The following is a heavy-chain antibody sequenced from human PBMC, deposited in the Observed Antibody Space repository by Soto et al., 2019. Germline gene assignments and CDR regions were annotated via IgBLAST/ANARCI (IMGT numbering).Heavy chain of an antibody. J-gene: IGHJ5*02. CDR2: ISSDGSAT. CDR1: GFIFSDFY. V-gene: IGHV3-11*01. CDR3: VRDRDRRWFDP. D-gene: IGHD3-10*01. Sequence: QLVESGGGLVKPGGSLRLSCTASGFIFSDFYMAWIRQAPGKGLEWVSYISSDGSATYKDSVKGRFTVSRDNAKDSLYLQMNSLRDEDTAVYDCVRDRDRRWFDPWGQGTLVTVSS.